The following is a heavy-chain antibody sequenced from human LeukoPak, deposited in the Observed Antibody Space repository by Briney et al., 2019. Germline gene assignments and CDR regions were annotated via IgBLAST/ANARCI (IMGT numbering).Heavy chain of an antibody. Sequence: PGGSLRLSCAASGFTFSSYGMHWVRQAPGKGLEWVAVIWYDGSNKYYADSVKGRFTISRDNSKNTLYLQMNSLRAEDTAVYYCARGLWKWELQQGGGMDVWGQGTTVTVSS. CDR1: GFTFSSYG. V-gene: IGHV3-33*01. D-gene: IGHD1-26*01. CDR2: IWYDGSNK. CDR3: ARGLWKWELQQGGGMDV. J-gene: IGHJ6*02.